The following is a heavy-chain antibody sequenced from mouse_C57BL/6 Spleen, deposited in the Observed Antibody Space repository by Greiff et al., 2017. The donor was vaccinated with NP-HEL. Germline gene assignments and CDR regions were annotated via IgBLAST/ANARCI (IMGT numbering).Heavy chain of an antibody. J-gene: IGHJ3*01. CDR2: IDPETGGT. Sequence: VQLQQSGAELVRPGASVTLSCKASGYTFTDYEMHWVKQTPVHGLEWIGAIDPETGGTAYNQKFKGKAILTADKSSSTAYMELRSLTSEDSAVYYCTRYHYSNYPFAYWGQGTLVTVSA. V-gene: IGHV1-15*01. D-gene: IGHD2-5*01. CDR1: GYTFTDYE. CDR3: TRYHYSNYPFAY.